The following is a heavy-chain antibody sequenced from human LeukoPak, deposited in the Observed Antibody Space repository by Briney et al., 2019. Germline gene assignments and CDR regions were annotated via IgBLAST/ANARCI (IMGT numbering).Heavy chain of an antibody. Sequence: SETLSLTCTVSGGSISSYYWSWIRQPPGKGLEWIGEINHSGSTNYNPSLKSRVTISVDTSKNQFSLKLSSVTAADTAVYYCARFRARCSSTSCYRFYYYYMDVWGKGTTVTVSS. CDR3: ARFRARCSSTSCYRFYYYYMDV. D-gene: IGHD2-2*01. V-gene: IGHV4-34*01. CDR1: GGSISSYY. CDR2: INHSGST. J-gene: IGHJ6*03.